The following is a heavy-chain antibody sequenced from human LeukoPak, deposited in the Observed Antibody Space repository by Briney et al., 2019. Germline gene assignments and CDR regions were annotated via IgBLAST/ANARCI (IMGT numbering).Heavy chain of an antibody. CDR3: ARTKQQLAPSAFDI. V-gene: IGHV3-48*04. Sequence: GGSLRLSRAASVFTFSRYIMNWVRQAPRKGLEWVSYISSSSSIVYYADSVNGRFTIYRDNAKNSLYLQMNSHRAEDTAVYYCARTKQQLAPSAFDIWGQGTMVTVSS. J-gene: IGHJ3*02. CDR2: ISSSSSIV. D-gene: IGHD6-13*01. CDR1: VFTFSRYI.